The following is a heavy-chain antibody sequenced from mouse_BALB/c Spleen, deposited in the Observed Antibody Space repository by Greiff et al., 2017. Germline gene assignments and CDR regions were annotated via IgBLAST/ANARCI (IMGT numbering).Heavy chain of an antibody. V-gene: IGHV5-6-5*01. CDR1: GFTFSSYA. J-gene: IGHJ4*01. D-gene: IGHD6-1*01. CDR2: ISSGGST. Sequence: EVKLVESGGGLVKPGGSLKLSCAASGFTFSSYAMSWVRQTPEKRLEWVASISSGGSTYYPDSVKGRFTISRDNARNILYLQMISLRSEDTAMYYCARVAPGAMDYWGQGTSVTVSS. CDR3: ARVAPGAMDY.